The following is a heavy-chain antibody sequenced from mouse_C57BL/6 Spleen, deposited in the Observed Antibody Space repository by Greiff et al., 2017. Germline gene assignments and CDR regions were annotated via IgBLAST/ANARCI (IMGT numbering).Heavy chain of an antibody. J-gene: IGHJ2*01. CDR2: IYPGGGYT. Sequence: QVQLQQSGAELVRPGTSVKMSCKASGYTFTNYWIGWAKQRPGHGLEWIGDIYPGGGYTNYNEKLKGKATLTADKSSSTAYMQFSSLTSEDSAIYYCASGYGSSYDYFDYWGQGTTLTVSS. CDR3: ASGYGSSYDYFDY. V-gene: IGHV1-63*01. D-gene: IGHD1-1*01. CDR1: GYTFTNYW.